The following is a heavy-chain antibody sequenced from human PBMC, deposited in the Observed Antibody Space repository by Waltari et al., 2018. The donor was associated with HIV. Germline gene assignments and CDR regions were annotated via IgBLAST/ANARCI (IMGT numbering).Heavy chain of an antibody. V-gene: IGHV7-4-1*02. CDR2: INTKAGNP. CDR3: GRGPGRSIDY. CDR1: GYTFSNFA. D-gene: IGHD3-10*01. Sequence: QVHLVQSGSELKKPGASVKVSCKASGYTFSNFAMNWVRQAPGQGLEWMGWINTKAGNPTYAQAVTGRFGFSLDTSVGTAYLLISSLKAEDTAVYYCGRGPGRSIDYWGQGTLVTVSS. J-gene: IGHJ4*02.